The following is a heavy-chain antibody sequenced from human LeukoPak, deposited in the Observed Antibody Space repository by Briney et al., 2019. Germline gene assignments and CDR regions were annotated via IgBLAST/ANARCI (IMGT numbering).Heavy chain of an antibody. CDR2: ISSSSSYI. V-gene: IGHV3-21*01. D-gene: IGHD5-18*01. J-gene: IGHJ4*02. CDR3: ARVLGARSGYSYGYYDY. Sequence: GGSLRLSCAASGFTFSSYSMNWVRQAPGKGLEWVSSISSSSSYIYYADSVKGRFTNSRDNAKNSLYLQMNSLRAEDTAVYYCARVLGARSGYSYGYYDYWGQGTLVTVSS. CDR1: GFTFSSYS.